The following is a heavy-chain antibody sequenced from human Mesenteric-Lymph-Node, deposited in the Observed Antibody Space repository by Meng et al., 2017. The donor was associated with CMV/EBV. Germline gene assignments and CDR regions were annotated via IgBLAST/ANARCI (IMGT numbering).Heavy chain of an antibody. D-gene: IGHD6-13*01. CDR2: ISSSGSTI. CDR3: AREGSSSWYMGFDC. V-gene: IGHV3-48*03. CDR1: GFTFSSYE. J-gene: IGHJ4*02. Sequence: GGSLRLSCAASGFTFSSYEMNWVRQAPGKGLGRVSYISSSGSTIYYADSVKGRFTISRDNAKNSLYLQMNSLRAEDTAVYYCAREGSSSWYMGFDCWGQGTLVTVSS.